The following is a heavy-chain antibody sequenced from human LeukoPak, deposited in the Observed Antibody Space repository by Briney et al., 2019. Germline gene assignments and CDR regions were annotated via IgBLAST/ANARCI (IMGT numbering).Heavy chain of an antibody. Sequence: PGGSLRLSCAASGFTFSSYWMSWVRQAPGKGLEWVANIKQDGSEKYYVDSVKGRFTISRDNAKNSLYLQMNSLRAEDTAVYYCARWAYNDFWSRYYGFDYWGQGTLVTVSS. CDR2: IKQDGSEK. D-gene: IGHD3-3*01. J-gene: IGHJ4*02. CDR1: GFTFSSYW. CDR3: ARWAYNDFWSRYYGFDY. V-gene: IGHV3-7*01.